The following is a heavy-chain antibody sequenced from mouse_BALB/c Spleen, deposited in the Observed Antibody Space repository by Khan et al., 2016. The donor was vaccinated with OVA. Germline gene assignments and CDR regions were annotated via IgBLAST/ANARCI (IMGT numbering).Heavy chain of an antibody. D-gene: IGHD3-1*01. V-gene: IGHV1-9*01. CDR2: ILPRSGST. J-gene: IGHJ4*01. CDR3: ASTARAYYYAMDY. CDR1: GYPFSTYW. Sequence: QVQLQQSGAELMKPGASVKISCKASGYPFSTYWIEWVKQRPGHGLEWIGEILPRSGSTNYNEKFKGKATFTADTSTNTAYMQLSSLTSEDSAVYYCASTARAYYYAMDYWGQGTSVTVSS.